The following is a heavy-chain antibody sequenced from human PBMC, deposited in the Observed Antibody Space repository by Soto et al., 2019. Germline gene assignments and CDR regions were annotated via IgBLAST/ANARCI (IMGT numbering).Heavy chain of an antibody. J-gene: IGHJ6*02. D-gene: IGHD5-18*01. CDR2: LYSRGTT. V-gene: IGHV3-53*02. CDR3: ARDWSKFSYNYPYYYAMDA. Sequence: VQLVETGGGLIQPGGSLRLSCTVSGFSVTNSYINWVRQAPGKGLEWVSILYSRGTTYYADSVRGRFTVSRDDSKNTLFLHLNSLRADDTAVYYCARDWSKFSYNYPYYYAMDAWGQGTTVTVSS. CDR1: GFSVTNSY.